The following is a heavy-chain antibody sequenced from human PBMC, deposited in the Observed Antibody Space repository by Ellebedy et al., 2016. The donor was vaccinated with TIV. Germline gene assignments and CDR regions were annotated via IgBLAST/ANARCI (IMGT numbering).Heavy chain of an antibody. CDR1: GYTLTSYA. CDR3: ARGDRRLLWFGERDQNFDY. V-gene: IGHV1-3*01. J-gene: IGHJ4*02. Sequence: ASVKVSCKASGYTLTSYAMHWVRQAPGQGLEWMGWINAGNGNTKYSQKFQGRVTMTRNTSISTAYMELNSLRSEDTAVYYCARGDRRLLWFGERDQNFDYWGQGTLVTVSS. D-gene: IGHD3-10*01. CDR2: INAGNGNT.